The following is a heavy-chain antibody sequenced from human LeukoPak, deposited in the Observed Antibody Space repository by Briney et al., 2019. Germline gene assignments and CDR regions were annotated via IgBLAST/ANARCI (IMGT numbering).Heavy chain of an antibody. V-gene: IGHV4-59*01. CDR3: ARETSQKGAHYMDV. CDR2: IYYSGST. Sequence: SETLSLTCTVSGGSISSYYWSWLRQPPGKGLEWIGYIYYSGSTNYNTSLTSRVTISVDTSKNQFSLKLSSVTAAHTAVYYCARETSQKGAHYMDVWGKGTTVTISS. CDR1: GGSISSYY. D-gene: IGHD3-16*01. J-gene: IGHJ6*03.